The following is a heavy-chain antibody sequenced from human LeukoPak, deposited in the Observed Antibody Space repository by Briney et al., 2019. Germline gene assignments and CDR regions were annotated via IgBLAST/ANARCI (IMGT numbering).Heavy chain of an antibody. J-gene: IGHJ4*02. CDR3: AKDRFVVVPAAILVDY. CDR2: ISGSGGST. Sequence: GGSLRLSCAASGFTFSSYAMSWVRQAPGKGLEWVSAISGSGGSTYYADSVKGRFTISRDNSKNTLYLQMNSLRAEDTAVYYCAKDRFVVVPAAILVDYWGQGTLVTVSP. V-gene: IGHV3-23*01. CDR1: GFTFSSYA. D-gene: IGHD2-2*01.